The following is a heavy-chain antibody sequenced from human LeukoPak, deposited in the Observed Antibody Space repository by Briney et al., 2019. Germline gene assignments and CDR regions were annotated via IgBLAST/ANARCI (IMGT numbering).Heavy chain of an antibody. CDR3: ARAPGGFGEVLSPEMLDY. J-gene: IGHJ4*02. V-gene: IGHV4-34*01. Sequence: SETLSLTCAVYGGSFSGYYWSWIRQPPGKGLEWIGEINHSGSTNYNPSLKSRVTISVDTSKNQFSLKLSSVTAADTAVYYCARAPGGFGEVLSPEMLDYWGQGTLVTVSS. CDR2: INHSGST. CDR1: GGSFSGYY. D-gene: IGHD3-10*01.